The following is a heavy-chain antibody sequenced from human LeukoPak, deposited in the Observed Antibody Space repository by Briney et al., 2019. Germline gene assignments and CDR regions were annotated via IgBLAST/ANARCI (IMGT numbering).Heavy chain of an antibody. D-gene: IGHD1-26*01. CDR3: AKYRLVGATYALDI. CDR1: GFSFSSYD. Sequence: PGGSLRLSCAASGFSFSSYDMSWVRQAPGKGLEWVSGIRGSGGSTFYADSVKGRFTISRDNSKNTLNLQMNSLRAEDTAVYYCAKYRLVGATYALDIWGQGTMVTVSS. V-gene: IGHV3-23*01. CDR2: IRGSGGST. J-gene: IGHJ3*02.